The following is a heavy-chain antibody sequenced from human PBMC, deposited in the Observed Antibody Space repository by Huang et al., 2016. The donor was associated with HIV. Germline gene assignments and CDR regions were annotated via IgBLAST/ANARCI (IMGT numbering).Heavy chain of an antibody. J-gene: IGHJ4*02. Sequence: QVQLVESGGGVVQPGRSLRIYCAAYGFTFISYGMHWFRQAPGKGVEWVAVISDDAKTKYYADFLKGRVSISRDNSNTTVYLQLNSLRLEDTAVYYCAKGGSAAAVLDFWGQGTLVTVSS. D-gene: IGHD6-13*01. CDR1: GFTFISYG. CDR3: AKGGSAAAVLDF. CDR2: ISDDAKTK. V-gene: IGHV3-30*18.